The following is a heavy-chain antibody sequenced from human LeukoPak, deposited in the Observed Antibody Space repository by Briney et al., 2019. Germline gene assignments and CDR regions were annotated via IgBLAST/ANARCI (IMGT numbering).Heavy chain of an antibody. CDR2: ISYDGSNK. CDR3: ARENWDHDAFDI. CDR1: GFTFSSYA. V-gene: IGHV3-30*04. D-gene: IGHD7-27*01. J-gene: IGHJ3*02. Sequence: GGSLRLSCAASGFTFSSYAMHWVRQAPGKGLEWVAVISYDGSNKYYADSVKGRFTISRDNSKNTLYLQMNSLRAEDTAVYYCARENWDHDAFDIWAKGQWSPSLQ.